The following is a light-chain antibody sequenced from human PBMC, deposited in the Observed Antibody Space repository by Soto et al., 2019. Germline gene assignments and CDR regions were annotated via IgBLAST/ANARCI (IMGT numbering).Light chain of an antibody. CDR3: SSYTTRTTLYV. CDR2: DVS. V-gene: IGLV2-11*01. J-gene: IGLJ1*01. Sequence: QSALTQPRSVSGSPGQSVTISCTGTSSDVGGYNYVSWYQQHPGKAPKLMIYDVSKRPSGVPDGFSGSKSGDTASLTISGLQAEDEADYYCSSYTTRTTLYVFGTGTKVTVL. CDR1: SSDVGGYNY.